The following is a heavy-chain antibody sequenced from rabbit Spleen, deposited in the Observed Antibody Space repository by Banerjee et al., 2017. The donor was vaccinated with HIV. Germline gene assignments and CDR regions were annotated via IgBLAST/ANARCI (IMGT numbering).Heavy chain of an antibody. V-gene: IGHV1S45*01. J-gene: IGHJ4*01. CDR1: GFSFSRGYD. CDR3: ARDNGSGDYIDVYFDL. D-gene: IGHD1-1*01. Sequence: QAHLEESGGGLVVPEGSLTLTCNAAGFSFSRGYDMCWVRQAPGRGLEWIGCIYTGNIKTYYASWAKGRFTLSKSSSTTVDLKMTSLTAADTATYFCARDNGSGDYIDVYFDLWGQGTLVTVS. CDR2: IYTGNIKT.